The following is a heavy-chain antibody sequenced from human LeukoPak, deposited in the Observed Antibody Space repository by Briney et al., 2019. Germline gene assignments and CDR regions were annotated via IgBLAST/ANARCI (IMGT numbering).Heavy chain of an antibody. CDR1: GGSFSGYY. CDR3: ARGDYGDYVWYFDL. Sequence: SETLSLTCAVYGGSFSGYYWSWIRQPPGKGLEWIGEINQSGSTNYNPSLKSRVTISVDTSKNQFSLKLSSVTAADTAVYYCARGDYGDYVWYFDLWGRGTLVTVSS. CDR2: INQSGST. D-gene: IGHD4-17*01. V-gene: IGHV4-34*01. J-gene: IGHJ2*01.